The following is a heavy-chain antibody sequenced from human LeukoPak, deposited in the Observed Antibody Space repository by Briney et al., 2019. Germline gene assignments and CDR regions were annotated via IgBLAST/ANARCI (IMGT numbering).Heavy chain of an antibody. CDR3: ARGRYDSSGFTFDY. CDR2: INPNSGGT. J-gene: IGHJ4*02. CDR1: GGTLSTYT. D-gene: IGHD3-22*01. Sequence: ASVKVSCKASGGTLSTYTISWLRQAPGQGLEWMGRINPNSGGTNYARKFQGRVTMTRDTSISTAYMELSRLRSDDTAVYYCARGRYDSSGFTFDYWGQGTLVTVSS. V-gene: IGHV1-2*06.